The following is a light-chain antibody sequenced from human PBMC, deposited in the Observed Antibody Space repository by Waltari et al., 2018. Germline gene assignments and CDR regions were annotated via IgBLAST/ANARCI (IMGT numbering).Light chain of an antibody. V-gene: IGLV1-51*02. CDR1: HSNIGNNY. Sequence: QSVLTQPPSVSAAPGQRVTISCSGGHSNIGNNYVSWYRQFPGTAPKLLIYEDGERTSGVPGRFSCSKSGTSATLDITGLQAGDEADYYCGTWDSSLSGAVFGGGTHLTVL. CDR3: GTWDSSLSGAV. J-gene: IGLJ7*01. CDR2: EDG.